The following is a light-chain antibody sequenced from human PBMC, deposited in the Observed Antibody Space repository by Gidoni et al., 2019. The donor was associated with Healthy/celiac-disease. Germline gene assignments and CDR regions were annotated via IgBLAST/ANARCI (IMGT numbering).Light chain of an antibody. CDR2: DAS. V-gene: IGKV3-11*01. J-gene: IGKJ4*02. CDR1: QSVSSY. Sequence: EIVLTQYPATLSLSPGERATLSCRASQSVSSYLAWYQQKPGQAPRLRIYDASNRATGIPARFSGSGSGTDFTLTISILEPEDFAVYYCQQRSNWPPLTFGGGTKVEIK. CDR3: QQRSNWPPLT.